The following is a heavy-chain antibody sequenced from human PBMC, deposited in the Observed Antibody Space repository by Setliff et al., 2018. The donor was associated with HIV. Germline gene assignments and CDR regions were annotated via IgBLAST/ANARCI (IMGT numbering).Heavy chain of an antibody. CDR2: SYYSGST. V-gene: IGHV4-39*01. J-gene: IGHJ4*02. CDR1: GYSISSSSYY. CDR3: GRQAWDHQSSGYFVDY. D-gene: IGHD6-19*01. Sequence: PSETLSLTCAVSGYSISSSSYYWGWVRQPPGKGLEWIGSSYYSGSTYYNPSLKSRVTIFVDTSKNQFSLKVRSVTAADTAVYYCGRQAWDHQSSGYFVDYWGQGTLVTVSS.